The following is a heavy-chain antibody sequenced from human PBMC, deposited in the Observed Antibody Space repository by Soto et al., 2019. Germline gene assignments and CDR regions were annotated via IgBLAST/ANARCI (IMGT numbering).Heavy chain of an antibody. V-gene: IGHV3-30-3*01. J-gene: IGHJ6*02. CDR2: ISYDGSNK. D-gene: IGHD3-22*01. CDR1: GFTFSSYA. CDR3: ARDSLVPRGYDSRCYAYDGGSMDV. Sequence: QVQLVESGGGVVQPGRSLRLSCAASGFTFSSYAMHWVRQAPGKGLEWVAVISYDGSNKYYADSLKGRFTISRDNSKNTLYLQMNSLRAEDTAVYYCARDSLVPRGYDSRCYAYDGGSMDVWGQGTTVTVSS.